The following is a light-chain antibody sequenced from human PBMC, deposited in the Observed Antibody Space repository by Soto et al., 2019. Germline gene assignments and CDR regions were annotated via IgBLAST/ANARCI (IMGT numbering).Light chain of an antibody. CDR3: CSYAGSYTFV. V-gene: IGLV2-11*01. J-gene: IGLJ1*01. CDR1: ASDVGGYSY. Sequence: LTQPRSVSGSPGQSVTISCTGTASDVGGYSYVSWYQQHPGKVPKLIIYDVSKWPSGVPDRFSGSKSGNTASLTISGLQAEDEGDYYCCSYAGSYTFVFGTGTKVTVL. CDR2: DVS.